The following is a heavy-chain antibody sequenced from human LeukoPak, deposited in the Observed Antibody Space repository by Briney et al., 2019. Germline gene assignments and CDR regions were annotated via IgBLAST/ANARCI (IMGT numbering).Heavy chain of an antibody. CDR2: ISGSGDNT. J-gene: IGHJ6*02. CDR3: AKGPYGNNIYYGMDV. V-gene: IGHV3-23*01. Sequence: GGSLRLSCAASGYPFSSFSMNWVRLPPGKGLEWVSVISGSGDNTYYADSVKGRFIVSRDNSKNTLYLQMNSLRGENTALYYCAKGPYGNNIYYGMDVWGHGTSVTVSS. D-gene: IGHD5-24*01. CDR1: GYPFSSFS.